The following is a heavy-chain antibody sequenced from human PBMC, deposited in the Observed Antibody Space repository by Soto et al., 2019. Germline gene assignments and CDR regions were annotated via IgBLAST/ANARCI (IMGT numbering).Heavy chain of an antibody. D-gene: IGHD1-26*01. CDR2: IFHNGNT. V-gene: IGHV4-4*02. J-gene: IGHJ5*02. Sequence: QVQLQEAGPGLVKPSGTLSLTCAVSGGSISSSNWWSWVRQPPGKGLEWIGEIFHNGNTNYNPSLKSRVTISVDKSKSQFSPKLSSVTVADTAVYYCARESGSYYNWFDPWGQGTMVTVSS. CDR1: GGSISSSNW. CDR3: ARESGSYYNWFDP.